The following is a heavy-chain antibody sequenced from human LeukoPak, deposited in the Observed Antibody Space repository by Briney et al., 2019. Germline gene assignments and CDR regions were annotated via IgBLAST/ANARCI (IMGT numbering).Heavy chain of an antibody. D-gene: IGHD3-22*01. V-gene: IGHV5-51*01. CDR3: ASRSRGYYRFDY. Sequence: GESLKISCKGSGYSFTNYWIGWVRQMPGKGLEWMGIIYPGDFDTTYSPSFQGQVTISVDKSISTAYLQWSRLKASDTAMYYCASRSRGYYRFDYWGQGTLVTVSS. J-gene: IGHJ4*02. CDR1: GYSFTNYW. CDR2: IYPGDFDT.